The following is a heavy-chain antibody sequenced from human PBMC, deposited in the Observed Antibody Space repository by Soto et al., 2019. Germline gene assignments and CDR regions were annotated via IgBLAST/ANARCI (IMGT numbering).Heavy chain of an antibody. Sequence: GESLKISCKGSGYSFTSYWIGRVRQMPGKGLEWMGIIYPGDSDTRYSPSFQGQVTISADKSISTAYLQWSSLKASDTAMYYCARSRRGAYSSGWYSPSGYYNYGIDVWGQGTKVTV. CDR3: ARSRRGAYSSGWYSPSGYYNYGIDV. CDR1: GYSFTSYW. D-gene: IGHD6-19*01. V-gene: IGHV5-51*01. CDR2: IYPGDSDT. J-gene: IGHJ6*02.